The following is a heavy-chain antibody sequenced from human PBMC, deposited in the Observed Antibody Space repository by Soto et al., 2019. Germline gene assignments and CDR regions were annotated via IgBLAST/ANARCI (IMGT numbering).Heavy chain of an antibody. V-gene: IGHV3-11*01. J-gene: IGHJ6*03. D-gene: IGHD3-9*01. CDR2: ISSSGSTI. CDR3: ARSFDFRRHTSVYYYYYMDV. CDR1: GFTFSDYY. Sequence: GGSLRLSCAASGFTFSDYYMSWIRQAPGKGLEWVSYISSSGSTIYYADSVKGRFTISRDNAKNPLYLQMNSLRAEDTAVYYCARSFDFRRHTSVYYYYYMDVWGKGTTVTVSS.